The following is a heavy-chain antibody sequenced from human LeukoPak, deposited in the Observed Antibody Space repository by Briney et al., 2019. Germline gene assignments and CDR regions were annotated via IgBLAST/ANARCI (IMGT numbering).Heavy chain of an antibody. CDR2: IYYSGST. J-gene: IGHJ4*02. D-gene: IGHD6-19*01. Sequence: SETLSLTCTVSGGSISSSSYYWGWIRQPPGKGLEWIGSIYYSGSTYYNPSLKSRVTISVDTSKNQFSLKLSSVTAADTAVYYCARRKWLVLFDYFDYWGQGTLVTVSS. CDR3: ARRKWLVLFDYFDY. CDR1: GGSISSSSYY. V-gene: IGHV4-39*07.